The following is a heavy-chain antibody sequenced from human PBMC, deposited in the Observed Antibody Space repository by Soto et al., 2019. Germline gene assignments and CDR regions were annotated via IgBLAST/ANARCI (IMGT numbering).Heavy chain of an antibody. CDR1: GFAFQTYT. V-gene: IGHV3-21*01. J-gene: IGHJ5*02. CDR3: AKVGVLRTNFRWFDL. D-gene: IGHD2-8*01. CDR2: ITISGNYI. Sequence: PGGSLRLSCAASGFAFQTYTMEWLRQPPGKGLEWVSSITISGNYIYYADSVKGRFTIPRDNGRNSVYLQMNSLRAEDTAVYYCAKVGVLRTNFRWFDLWGQGTLVTVSS.